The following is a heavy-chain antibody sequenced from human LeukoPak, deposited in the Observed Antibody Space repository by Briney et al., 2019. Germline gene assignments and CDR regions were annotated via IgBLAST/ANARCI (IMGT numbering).Heavy chain of an antibody. CDR1: GGSFSGYY. D-gene: IGHD3-16*01. Sequence: SETLSLTCGVVGGSFSGYYWGWIRQSPGKGLEWIGSIYYSGITYYNPSLKSRVTISVDTSKNQFSLQLSSVTAADTAVYYCARATFLDFDLWGRGTLVTVSS. CDR3: ARATFLDFDL. CDR2: IYYSGIT. V-gene: IGHV4-39*07. J-gene: IGHJ2*01.